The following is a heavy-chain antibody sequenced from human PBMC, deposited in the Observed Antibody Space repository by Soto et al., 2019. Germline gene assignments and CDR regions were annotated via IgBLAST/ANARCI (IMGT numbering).Heavy chain of an antibody. J-gene: IGHJ4*02. D-gene: IGHD6-13*01. CDR2: IHYSGST. CDR1: GGSISSGDYY. V-gene: IGHV4-61*08. CDR3: ARSYGDSSSWPFDY. Sequence: PSETLSLTCTVSGGSISSGDYYWSWIRQPPGMGLQWIGYIHYSGSTQCKPSLKSRLTISTDTSKNQFSLTLSSVTAADTALYYCARSYGDSSSWPFDYWGQGTLVTAPQ.